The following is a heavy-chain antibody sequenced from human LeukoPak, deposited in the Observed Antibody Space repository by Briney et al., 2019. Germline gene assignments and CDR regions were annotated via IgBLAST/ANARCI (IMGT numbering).Heavy chain of an antibody. Sequence: SETLSLTCAVSGGSISSGGYSWSWIRQPPGKGLEWIGYIYHSGSTYYNPSLKSRVTISVVRSKNQFSLKLSSVTAADTAVYYCARDNPGDFHAFDIWGQGTMVTVSS. J-gene: IGHJ3*02. CDR1: GGSISSGGYS. CDR2: IYHSGST. CDR3: ARDNPGDFHAFDI. D-gene: IGHD2/OR15-2a*01. V-gene: IGHV4-30-2*01.